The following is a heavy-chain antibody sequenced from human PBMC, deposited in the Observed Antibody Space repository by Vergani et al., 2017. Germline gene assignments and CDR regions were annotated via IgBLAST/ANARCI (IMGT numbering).Heavy chain of an antibody. CDR2: IYSGGST. CDR1: GGSISSSNW. Sequence: VQLQESGPGLVKPSGTLSLTCAVSGGSISSSNWWSWVRQPPGKGLEWVSVIYSGGSTYYADSVKGRFTISRDNSKNTLYLQMNSLRAEDTAVYYCAREDKDVDYWGQGTLVTVSS. V-gene: IGHV3-53*01. J-gene: IGHJ4*02. CDR3: AREDKDVDY.